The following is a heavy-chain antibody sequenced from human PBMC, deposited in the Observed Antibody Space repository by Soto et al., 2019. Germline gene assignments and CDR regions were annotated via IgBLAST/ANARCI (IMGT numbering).Heavy chain of an antibody. CDR1: GFSFNNAW. V-gene: IGHV3-15*01. J-gene: IGHJ4*02. Sequence: EVQLVESGGGLVKPGGSLRLSCAASGFSFNNAWMSWVRQAPGKGLEWVGRIKSKTDGGTTDYAAAVKGRFTISGSDSENTLYLQMNSLKTVDTAVYYCTSDLRFWGQGTLVTVSS. CDR3: TSDLRF. CDR2: IKSKTDGGTT.